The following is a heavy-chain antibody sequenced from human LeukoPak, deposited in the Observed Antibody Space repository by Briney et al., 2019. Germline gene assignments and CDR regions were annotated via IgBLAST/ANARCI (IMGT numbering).Heavy chain of an antibody. V-gene: IGHV4-38-2*02. D-gene: IGHD3-16*01. Sequence: SETLSLTCTVSGYSISSGYYWGWIRQPPGKGLEWSGSIYHSGSTYYNPSLKSRVTISVDTSKNQFSLKLSSVTAADTAVYYCARDVGYDYVWGSMAWGQGTLVTVSS. CDR3: ARDVGYDYVWGSMA. CDR1: GYSISSGYY. CDR2: IYHSGST. J-gene: IGHJ5*02.